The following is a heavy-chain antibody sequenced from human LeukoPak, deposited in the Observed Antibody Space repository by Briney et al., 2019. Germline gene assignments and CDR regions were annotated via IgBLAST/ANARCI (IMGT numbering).Heavy chain of an antibody. CDR2: ISSSGSNI. D-gene: IGHD2-8*01. J-gene: IGHJ3*02. CDR1: GFTFSSYE. V-gene: IGHV3-48*03. CDR3: ARVMMGRAGAFDI. Sequence: PGGSLRLSCAASGFTFSSYEMNWVRQAPGKGLEWVSYISSSGSNIYYADSVKGRFTLSRDNAKNSLYLQMNSLRAEDTAVYYCARVMMGRAGAFDIWGQGTMVTVSS.